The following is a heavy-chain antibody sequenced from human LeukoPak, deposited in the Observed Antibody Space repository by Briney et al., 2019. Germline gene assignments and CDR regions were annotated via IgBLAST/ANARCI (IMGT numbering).Heavy chain of an antibody. D-gene: IGHD2-2*02. J-gene: IGHJ4*02. V-gene: IGHV3-20*04. CDR3: ARASDVVVVPGAIPIDY. CDR1: GFTFDDYG. Sequence: GGSLRLSCAASGFTFDDYGLSWVRQAPGKGLEWVSGINWNGGSTGYADSVKGRFTISRDNAKNTLYLQMNSLRAEDTAVYYCARASDVVVVPGAIPIDYWGQGTLVTVSS. CDR2: INWNGGST.